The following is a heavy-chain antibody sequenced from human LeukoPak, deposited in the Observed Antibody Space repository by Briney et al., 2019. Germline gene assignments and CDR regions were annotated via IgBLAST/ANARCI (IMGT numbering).Heavy chain of an antibody. V-gene: IGHV3-30*03. CDR1: GFTFSSYG. Sequence: PGGSLRLSCAASGFTFSSYGMHWVRQAPGKGLEWVAVISYDGSNKYYADSVKGRFTISRDNSKNTLYLQMNSLRAEDTAVYYCARDQSNYDFWSGYFNWYYYYGMDVWGQGTTVTVSS. J-gene: IGHJ6*02. D-gene: IGHD3-3*01. CDR2: ISYDGSNK. CDR3: ARDQSNYDFWSGYFNWYYYYGMDV.